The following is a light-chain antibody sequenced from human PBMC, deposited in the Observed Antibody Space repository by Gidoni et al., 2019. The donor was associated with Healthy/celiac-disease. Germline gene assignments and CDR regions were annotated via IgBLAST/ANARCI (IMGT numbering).Light chain of an antibody. V-gene: IGKV3-15*01. CDR1: QAINSN. J-gene: IGKJ4*01. CDR3: HQYRNWPSLT. Sequence: EVVMTQSPAIVSVSPWDTATLSCRASQAINSNLAWYQQRPGQAPRLLIYGASTRATGIPARFSGSGSGTEFTLTISSLQFEDFAVYYCHQYRNWPSLTFGGGTKVDIK. CDR2: GAS.